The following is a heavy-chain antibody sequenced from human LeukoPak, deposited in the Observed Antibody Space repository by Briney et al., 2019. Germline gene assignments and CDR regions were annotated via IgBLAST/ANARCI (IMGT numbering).Heavy chain of an antibody. J-gene: IGHJ5*02. CDR3: ARGPSYYDFWSGYYIHWFDP. Sequence: SETLSLTCTVSGGSISSSSHYWAWIRQSPGTGLEWIGSIYYSGSTYYNPSLKSRATISVDTSKNQISLKVSSVTAADSAVYYCARGPSYYDFWSGYYIHWFDPWGQGTLVTVSS. D-gene: IGHD3-3*01. CDR2: IYYSGST. V-gene: IGHV4-39*02. CDR1: GGSISSSSHY.